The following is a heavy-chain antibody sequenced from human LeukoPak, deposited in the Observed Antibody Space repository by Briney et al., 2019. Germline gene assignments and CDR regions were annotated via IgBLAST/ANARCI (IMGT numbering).Heavy chain of an antibody. Sequence: GGSLRLSCAASGFTFSSYAMHWVRQAPGKGLEWVAVISYDGSNKYYADSVKGRFTISRDNAKNSLYLQMNSLRAEDTAVYYCARHFDGSGSQSMDVWGQGTTVTVSS. CDR2: ISYDGSNK. V-gene: IGHV3-30-3*01. D-gene: IGHD3-10*01. CDR1: GFTFSSYA. CDR3: ARHFDGSGSQSMDV. J-gene: IGHJ6*02.